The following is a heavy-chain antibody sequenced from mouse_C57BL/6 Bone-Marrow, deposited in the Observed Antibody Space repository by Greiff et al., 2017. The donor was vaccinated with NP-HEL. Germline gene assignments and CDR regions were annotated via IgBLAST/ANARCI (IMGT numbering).Heavy chain of an antibody. V-gene: IGHV1-64*01. D-gene: IGHD4-1*01. CDR2: INPNSGST. J-gene: IGHJ2*01. Sequence: QVQLQQPGAELVKPGASVNLSCKASGYTFTNYWMHWVKQRPGQGLEWIGMINPNSGSTNYNEKFKGKATLTVDKSSSTAYMQLSSLTSEDSAVYYCGTGLGRGGQGNALTVSA. CDR1: GYTFTNYW. CDR3: GTGLGR.